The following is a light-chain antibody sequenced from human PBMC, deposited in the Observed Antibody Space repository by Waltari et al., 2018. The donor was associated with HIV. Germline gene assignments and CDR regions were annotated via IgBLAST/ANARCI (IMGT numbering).Light chain of an antibody. Sequence: EIVLTHSRRTLSLSPVERATLPCRASQTVTSNYLAWYQMKPGQAPRLLIYGASIRATGVPDKFSGSGSGTDFTLTIGRLQPEDFAVYYCHQYGTSPQTFGQGSKVEIK. J-gene: IGKJ2*01. CDR3: HQYGTSPQT. CDR1: QTVTSNY. CDR2: GAS. V-gene: IGKV3-20*01.